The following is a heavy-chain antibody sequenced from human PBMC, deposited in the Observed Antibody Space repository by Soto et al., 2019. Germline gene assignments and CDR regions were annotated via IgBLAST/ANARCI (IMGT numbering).Heavy chain of an antibody. V-gene: IGHV3-30*18. CDR2: ISYDGSQE. Sequence: QVQLVESGGGVVQPGRSLILSCAASGFSLSNCGMHWVRQAPGKGLEWVAMISYDGSQEHFIDSVKGRFTISRDNSKNTLYLQMNSLRPEDTAVYYCAKDLYNSGWYNYFDPWGQGTLFTVSS. CDR1: GFSLSNCG. J-gene: IGHJ5*02. D-gene: IGHD6-19*01. CDR3: AKDLYNSGWYNYFDP.